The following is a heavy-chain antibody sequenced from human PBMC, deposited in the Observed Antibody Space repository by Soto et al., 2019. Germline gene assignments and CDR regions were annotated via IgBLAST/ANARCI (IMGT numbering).Heavy chain of an antibody. J-gene: IGHJ6*02. V-gene: IGHV5-10-1*01. Sequence: GESLKISCKGSGYSFTSYWISWVRQMPGKGLEWMGRIDPSDSYTNYSPSFQGHVTISADKPISTAYLQWSSLKASDTAMYYCAKQLVVVAASHYYYYGMDVWGQGTTVTVSS. D-gene: IGHD2-15*01. CDR1: GYSFTSYW. CDR2: IDPSDSYT. CDR3: AKQLVVVAASHYYYYGMDV.